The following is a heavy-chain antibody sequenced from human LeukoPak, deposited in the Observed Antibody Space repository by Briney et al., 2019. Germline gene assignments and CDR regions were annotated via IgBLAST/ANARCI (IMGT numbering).Heavy chain of an antibody. CDR3: AKGEGYCSGGSCYSGY. V-gene: IGHV3-53*01. Sequence: GGSLRLSCAASGFTVSSNYMSWVRQAPGKGLEWVSVIYSGGSTYYADSVKGRFTISRHNSKNTLYLQMNSLRAEDTAVYYCAKGEGYCSGGSCYSGYWGQGTLVTVSS. J-gene: IGHJ4*02. CDR1: GFTVSSNY. CDR2: IYSGGST. D-gene: IGHD2-15*01.